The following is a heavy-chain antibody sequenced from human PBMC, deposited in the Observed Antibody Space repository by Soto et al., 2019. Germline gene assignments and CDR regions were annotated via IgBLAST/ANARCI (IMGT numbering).Heavy chain of an antibody. CDR2: ISYDGSNK. J-gene: IGHJ6*02. D-gene: IGHD6-6*01. CDR3: PRDLSGEEVIADRGATFYLGMDV. Sequence: PGGSLRLSCAASGFTFSSYAMHWIRQAPGKGLEWVAVISYDGSNKYYADSVKGRFTISRDKSKNTPYLQMNSLRAEDTAVYYWPRDLSGEEVIADRGATFYLGMDVWGQGTMVTVSS. V-gene: IGHV3-30-3*01. CDR1: GFTFSSYA.